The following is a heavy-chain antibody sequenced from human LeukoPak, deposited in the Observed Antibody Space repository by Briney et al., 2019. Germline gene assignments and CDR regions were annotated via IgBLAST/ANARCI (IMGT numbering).Heavy chain of an antibody. CDR1: GFTFSNYA. D-gene: IGHD2/OR15-2a*01. Sequence: GGSLRLSCAASGFTFSNYAMSWVRQAPGKGLEWVSAISGSGGSTYYADSVKGRFTISRDNSMNTLYLQMNSLRGEDTAVYYCATPPNTSYFDYWGQGTLVTVSS. J-gene: IGHJ4*02. CDR3: ATPPNTSYFDY. V-gene: IGHV3-23*01. CDR2: ISGSGGST.